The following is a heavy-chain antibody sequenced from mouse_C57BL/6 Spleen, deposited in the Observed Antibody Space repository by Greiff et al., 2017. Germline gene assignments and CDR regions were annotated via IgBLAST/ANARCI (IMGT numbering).Heavy chain of an antibody. J-gene: IGHJ4*01. CDR1: GFSLTSYG. D-gene: IGHD1-1*01. CDR2: IWRGGST. V-gene: IGHV2-5*01. Sequence: QVQLQQSGPGLVQPSQSLSITCTVSGFSLTSYGVHWVSQSPGKGLEWLGVIWRGGSTDHNAAFMSRLSITKDNSKSQVFFKMNILQADDAAIYYCAKNPIYYYGSSSVMDYWGHGTSVTVSS. CDR3: AKNPIYYYGSSSVMDY.